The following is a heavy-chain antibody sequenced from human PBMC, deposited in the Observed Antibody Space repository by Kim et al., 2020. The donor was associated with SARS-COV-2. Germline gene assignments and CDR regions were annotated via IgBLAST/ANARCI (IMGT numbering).Heavy chain of an antibody. CDR3: ARASGFLEWLLYEGFDY. CDR1: GFTFSSYS. CDR2: ISSSSSYI. Sequence: GGSLRLSCAASGFTFSSYSMNWVRQAPGKGLEWVSSISSSSSYIYYADSVKGRFTISRDNAKNSLYLQMNSLRAEDTAVYYCARASGFLEWLLYEGFDYWGQGTLVTVSS. V-gene: IGHV3-21*01. D-gene: IGHD3-3*01. J-gene: IGHJ4*02.